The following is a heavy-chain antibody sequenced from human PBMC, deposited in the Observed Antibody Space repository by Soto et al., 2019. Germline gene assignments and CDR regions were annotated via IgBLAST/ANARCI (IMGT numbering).Heavy chain of an antibody. V-gene: IGHV1-18*01. CDR1: GYTFTSYG. J-gene: IGHJ5*02. D-gene: IGHD6-13*01. CDR2: ISAYNGNT. CDR3: ARDTASAAGGDWFDP. Sequence: ASVKLSCKASGYTFTSYGISWVRQAPEQGLEWMGWISAYNGNTNYAQKLQGRVTMTTDTSTSTAYMELRSLRSDDTAVYYCARDTASAAGGDWFDPWGQGTLVTVSS.